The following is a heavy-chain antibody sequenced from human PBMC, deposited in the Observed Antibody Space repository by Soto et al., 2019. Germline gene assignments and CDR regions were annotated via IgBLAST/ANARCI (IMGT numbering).Heavy chain of an antibody. CDR3: ARLNWNCGRDCYIDS. CDR1: GYSISIGNY. Sequence: SETLSLTCPVSGYSISIGNYWGCIRQPPGKRLERIGSIYQSGSTYYNPSLRSRATISVDTSKNQFSLKLSSVTAADTAVYYCARLNWNCGRDCYIDSWGPGILVTVSS. J-gene: IGHJ4*02. D-gene: IGHD2-21*02. V-gene: IGHV4-38-2*01. CDR2: IYQSGST.